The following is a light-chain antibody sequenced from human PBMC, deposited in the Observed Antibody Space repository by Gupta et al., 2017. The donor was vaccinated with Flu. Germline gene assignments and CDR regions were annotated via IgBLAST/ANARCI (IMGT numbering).Light chain of an antibody. CDR1: QSIGTS. CDR3: QQTHTVPFT. J-gene: IGKJ2*01. Sequence: DIQLTQSPSSLSAAVGDKVTITCRASQSIGTSLNWYQQRPGRAPDLLIYDAFSLQSGVPSRFGGSGSGTLFTLTVTGLQREDFATYFCQQTHTVPFTFGQGTKLDI. CDR2: DAF. V-gene: IGKV1-39*01.